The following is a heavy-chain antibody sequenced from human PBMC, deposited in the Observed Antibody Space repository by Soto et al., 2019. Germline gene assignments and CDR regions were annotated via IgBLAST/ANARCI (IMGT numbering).Heavy chain of an antibody. D-gene: IGHD6-19*01. Sequence: QVQLVESGGGVVQPGRSLRLSCAASGFTFNNYAIHWVRQAPGKELEWVAVVSHDGTTKYYADSVKGRFTISRDNSKNTVYLQMNSLRVEDTAVYYCTRETWQQRLQGGFDSWGQGTLVTVSS. CDR2: VSHDGTTK. CDR3: TRETWQQRLQGGFDS. V-gene: IGHV3-30-3*01. CDR1: GFTFNNYA. J-gene: IGHJ5*01.